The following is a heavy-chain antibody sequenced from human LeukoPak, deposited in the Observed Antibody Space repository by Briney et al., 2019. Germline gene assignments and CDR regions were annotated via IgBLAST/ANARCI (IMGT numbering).Heavy chain of an antibody. CDR3: ARIWFGELFPFDY. Sequence: SGPTLVKPTQTLTLTCTFSGFSLSASAVGVGWIRQPPGKALEWLALIYWNNNERYSTSLKSRLTITKDTSKNQVVLTMTNVDPLDTGTYYCARIWFGELFPFDYWGQGTLVTVSS. CDR1: GFSLSASAVG. CDR2: IYWNNNE. D-gene: IGHD3-10*01. J-gene: IGHJ4*02. V-gene: IGHV2-5*01.